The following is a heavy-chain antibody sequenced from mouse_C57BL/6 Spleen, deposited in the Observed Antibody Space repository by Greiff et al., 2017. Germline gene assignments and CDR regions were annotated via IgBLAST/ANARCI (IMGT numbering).Heavy chain of an antibody. V-gene: IGHV1-54*01. CDR2: INPGSGGT. CDR1: GYAFTNYL. D-gene: IGHD1-1*01. J-gene: IGHJ2*01. Sequence: QVQLQQSGAELVRPGTSVKVSCKASGYAFTNYLIEWVKQRPGQGLEWIGVINPGSGGTNYNEKFKGKATLTADKSSSTAYMQLSSLTSEDSAVYFGARSGYYGSSSYYFDYWGQGTTLTVSS. CDR3: ARSGYYGSSSYYFDY.